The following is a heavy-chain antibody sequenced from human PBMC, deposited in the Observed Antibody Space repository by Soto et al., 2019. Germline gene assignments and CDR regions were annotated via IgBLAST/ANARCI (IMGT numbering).Heavy chain of an antibody. CDR2: LNPHSGKT. Sequence: ASVKVSCKASGYTFTIHDIHWVRQAPGQGLEWMAGLNPHSGKTAYAQKFQGRLTMTGNASTSTACMELSSLRSEDTAMYYCARVSSIAARRSFDSWGQGTLVTVSS. D-gene: IGHD6-6*01. CDR1: GYTFTIHD. CDR3: ARVSSIAARRSFDS. V-gene: IGHV1-8*01. J-gene: IGHJ4*02.